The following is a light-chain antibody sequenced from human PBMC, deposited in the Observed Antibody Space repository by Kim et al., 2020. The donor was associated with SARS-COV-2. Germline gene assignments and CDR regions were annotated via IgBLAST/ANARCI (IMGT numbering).Light chain of an antibody. CDR1: QSVSSRY. CDR3: QQYGSSPPLT. Sequence: PGERATLSCRASQSVSSRYLAWYQQKPGQAPRLLIYGAASRATGIPDRFSGSGSGTDFTFTISRLEPEDFAVYYCQQYGSSPPLTFGGGTKVDIK. V-gene: IGKV3-20*01. J-gene: IGKJ4*01. CDR2: GAA.